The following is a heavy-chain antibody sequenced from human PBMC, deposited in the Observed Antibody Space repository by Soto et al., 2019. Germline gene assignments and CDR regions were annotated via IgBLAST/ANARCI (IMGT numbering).Heavy chain of an antibody. Sequence: SETLSLTCAVSGGSISSGGYSWSWIRHPPGKGLEWIGYIYLGGSINYNPSLKSRVIISVDTSKNQFSLKLNSMTAADTAVYYCARHNYGSGSTYFDYWGQGTLVTVSS. CDR2: IYLGGSI. V-gene: IGHV4-61*08. CDR1: GGSISSGGYS. CDR3: ARHNYGSGSTYFDY. D-gene: IGHD3-10*01. J-gene: IGHJ4*02.